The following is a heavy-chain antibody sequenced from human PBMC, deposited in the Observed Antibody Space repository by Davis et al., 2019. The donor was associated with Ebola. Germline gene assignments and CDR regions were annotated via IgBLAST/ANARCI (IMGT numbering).Heavy chain of an antibody. D-gene: IGHD4-17*01. V-gene: IGHV1-69*06. Sequence: SVKVSCKASGGSFSNYGFNWVRQAPGQGLEWMGRIIPIFGTANYAQKFQGRVTITADKSTSTAYMELSSLRSEDTAVYYCAGSDYAHWFDPWGQGTLVTVSS. J-gene: IGHJ5*02. CDR3: AGSDYAHWFDP. CDR2: IIPIFGTA. CDR1: GGSFSNYG.